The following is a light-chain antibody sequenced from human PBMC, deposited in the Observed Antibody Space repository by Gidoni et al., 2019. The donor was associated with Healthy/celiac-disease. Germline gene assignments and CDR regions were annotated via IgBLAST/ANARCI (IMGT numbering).Light chain of an antibody. CDR1: QSVSSY. J-gene: IGKJ4*01. Sequence: EIVLTQSPATLSLSPGERATLSCRASQSVSSYLAWYQQKPGQAPRLLIYDASNRATGIPARFSGSGSGTDFTLTISSLEPEDFAVYYCQQRSNWPPETFGGETKVEIK. CDR3: QQRSNWPPET. CDR2: DAS. V-gene: IGKV3-11*01.